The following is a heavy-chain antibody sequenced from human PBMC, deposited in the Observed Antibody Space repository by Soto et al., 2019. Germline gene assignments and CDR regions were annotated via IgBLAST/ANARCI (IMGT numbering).Heavy chain of an antibody. CDR2: IYWDDDK. CDR3: THVLVVVANYGMDV. V-gene: IGHV2-5*02. CDR1: GFSLSTRGVG. J-gene: IGHJ6*02. D-gene: IGHD2-15*01. Sequence: QITLKESGPTLVKPTQTLTLTCTFSGFSLSTRGVGVGWIRQPPGKALEWLALIYWDDDKRYSPSLTSRLTITKDPSKNQVVLTMTNMDPVDTATYYCTHVLVVVANYGMDVWGQGTTVTVSS.